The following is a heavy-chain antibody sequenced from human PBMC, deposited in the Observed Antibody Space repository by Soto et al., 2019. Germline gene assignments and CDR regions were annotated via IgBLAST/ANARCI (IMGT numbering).Heavy chain of an antibody. Sequence: GGSLRLSCAASGFTFSSYTMSWVRQAPGKGLEWVSAISASGGSTYYKDSVKVRFRISRENSKKTLYLQMNSLRPEDTALYYCAKQSICGVYYCGYWGQGTLVAVSS. CDR1: GFTFSSYT. CDR3: AKQSICGVYYCGY. V-gene: IGHV3-23*01. CDR2: ISASGGST. J-gene: IGHJ4*02. D-gene: IGHD2-21*01.